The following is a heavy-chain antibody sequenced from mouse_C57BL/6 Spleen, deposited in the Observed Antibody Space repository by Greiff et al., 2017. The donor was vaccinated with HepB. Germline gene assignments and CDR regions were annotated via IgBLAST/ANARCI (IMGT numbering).Heavy chain of an antibody. V-gene: IGHV1-26*01. J-gene: IGHJ3*01. Sequence: VQLKQSGPELVKPGASVKISCKASGYTFTDYYMNWVKQSHGKSLEWIGDINPNNGGTSYNQKFKGKATLTVDKSSSTAYMELRSLTSEDSAVYYCARGWAWFAYWGQGTLVTVSA. CDR1: GYTFTDYY. CDR2: INPNNGGT. CDR3: ARGWAWFAY. D-gene: IGHD3-3*01.